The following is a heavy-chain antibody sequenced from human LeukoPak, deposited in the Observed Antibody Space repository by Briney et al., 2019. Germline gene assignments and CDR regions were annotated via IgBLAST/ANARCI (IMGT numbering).Heavy chain of an antibody. CDR2: ITNSGDST. Sequence: GGSLRLSCAASGFTFSIYDMTWVRQAPGKGLEWVSGITNSGDSTYYADSVKGRFTISRDNSKNTLYLQMSSLRAEDTALYYCATDGAIAATWDAFDIWGPGTMVTVSS. V-gene: IGHV3-23*01. D-gene: IGHD6-13*01. CDR1: GFTFSIYD. J-gene: IGHJ3*02. CDR3: ATDGAIAATWDAFDI.